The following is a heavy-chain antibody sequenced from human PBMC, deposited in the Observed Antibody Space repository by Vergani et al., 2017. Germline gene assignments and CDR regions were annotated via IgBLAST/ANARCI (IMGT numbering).Heavy chain of an antibody. D-gene: IGHD4-11*01. CDR1: GGSFTSYH. CDR3: ARVNTETNGHLYYCYYMDV. CDR2: IDHTGRP. J-gene: IGHJ6*03. V-gene: IGHV4-34*01. Sequence: QVQLQQWGGGLLKPSETLSLTCVVNGGSFTSYHWTWIRQSPGEGLGWVGDIDHTGRPDYNPSRRSRLTLSVDKSRNQFSLTLNSVTATDTAIYFFARVNTETNGHLYYCYYMDVWGQGTAVTVS.